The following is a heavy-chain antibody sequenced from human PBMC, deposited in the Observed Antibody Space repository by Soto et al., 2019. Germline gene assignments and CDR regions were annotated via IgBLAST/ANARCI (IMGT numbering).Heavy chain of an antibody. CDR1: GFTFSSYG. Sequence: GSLRLSCAASGFTFSSYGMHWVRQAPGKGLEWVAVISYDGSNKYYADSVKGRFTISRDNSKNTLYLQMNSLRAEDTAVYYCAGGMGELHYWGQGTLVTVSS. CDR2: ISYDGSNK. CDR3: AGGMGELHY. V-gene: IGHV3-30*03. D-gene: IGHD3-16*01. J-gene: IGHJ4*02.